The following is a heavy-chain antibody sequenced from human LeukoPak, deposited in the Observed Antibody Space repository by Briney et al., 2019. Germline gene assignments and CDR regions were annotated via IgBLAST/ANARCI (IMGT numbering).Heavy chain of an antibody. CDR2: TYYRSKWYN. J-gene: IGHJ4*02. CDR1: GDSVSSNSVA. Sequence: SQTLSLTCAISGDSVSSNSVAWNWIRQSPSRGLELLGRTYYRSKWYNDCAVSVKSRITINPDTSKNQFSLQLSSVTPEDTAVYYCARGAGTTIVYWGQGTLVTVSS. CDR3: ARGAGTTIVY. D-gene: IGHD1-1*01. V-gene: IGHV6-1*01.